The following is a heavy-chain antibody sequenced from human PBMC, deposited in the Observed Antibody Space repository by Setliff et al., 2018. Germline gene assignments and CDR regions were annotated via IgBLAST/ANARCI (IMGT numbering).Heavy chain of an antibody. CDR3: AGDPPRSDWRLDS. V-gene: IGHV3-33*08. Sequence: PGGSLRLSCAASGSTFSTYAMHWVRQAPGKGLEWVGYIFYDGSEKYYADSVKGRFTISRDNSKNTVYLEMNNLRADDTAVYYCAGDPPRSDWRLDSWGQGTLVTVSS. CDR1: GSTFSTYA. J-gene: IGHJ4*02. D-gene: IGHD1-26*01. CDR2: IFYDGSEK.